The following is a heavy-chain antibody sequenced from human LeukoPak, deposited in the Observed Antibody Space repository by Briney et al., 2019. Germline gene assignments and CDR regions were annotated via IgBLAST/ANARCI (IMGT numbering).Heavy chain of an antibody. J-gene: IGHJ4*02. D-gene: IGHD6-13*01. V-gene: IGHV3-23*01. CDR1: GFTFSSYA. Sequence: PGGSLRLSCAASGFTFSSYAMSWVRQAPGKGLEGVSGISANGDTTKYADSVKGRFTISRDNSKNTVFLQMNSLRADDTAVYYCAKEGRIAAGTGDYFDCWGQGTLVTASS. CDR2: ISANGDTT. CDR3: AKEGRIAAGTGDYFDC.